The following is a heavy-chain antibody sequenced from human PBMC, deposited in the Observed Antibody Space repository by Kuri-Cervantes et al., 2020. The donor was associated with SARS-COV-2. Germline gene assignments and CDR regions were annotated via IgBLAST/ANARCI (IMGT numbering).Heavy chain of an antibody. V-gene: IGHV2-70*04. CDR1: GLALTTSGMR. CDR2: IDWDDDK. J-gene: IGHJ4*02. CDR3: AHYYYDYVWGSYRFDYFDY. Sequence: SGPTLVKPTQTLTLTCTFSGLALTTSGMRVSWIRQPPGKALEWLARIDWDDDKFYSTSLKTRLTISKDTSKNQVVLTMTNMDPVDTATYYCAHYYYDYVWGSYRFDYFDYWGQGTLVTVSS. D-gene: IGHD3-16*02.